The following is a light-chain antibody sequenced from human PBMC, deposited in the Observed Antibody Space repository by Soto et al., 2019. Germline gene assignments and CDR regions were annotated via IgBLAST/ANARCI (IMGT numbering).Light chain of an antibody. J-gene: IGLJ1*01. Sequence: QSALSPSASVSGSPGQSITISCTGTSSDVGGYNYVSWYQQHPGKAPKLMIYEVSNRPSGVSNRFSGSKSGNTASLTISGLQAEDEADYYCSSYTSSSTPYVFGTGTKVTVL. CDR1: SSDVGGYNY. V-gene: IGLV2-14*01. CDR2: EVS. CDR3: SSYTSSSTPYV.